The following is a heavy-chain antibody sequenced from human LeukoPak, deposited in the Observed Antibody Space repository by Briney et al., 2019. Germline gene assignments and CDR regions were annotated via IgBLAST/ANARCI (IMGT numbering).Heavy chain of an antibody. J-gene: IGHJ4*02. D-gene: IGHD5-18*01. V-gene: IGHV3-30*04. CDR2: ISYDGSNK. CDR3: VKDIRRGDNYGYDQFAY. Sequence: GGSLRLSCAASGFTFSSHAMHWVRQAPGKGLEWVAVISYDGSNKYYADSVKGRFTISRDNSRNTLYLQMNSLRTEDTALYYCVKDIRRGDNYGYDQFAYWGQGTLVTVS. CDR1: GFTFSSHA.